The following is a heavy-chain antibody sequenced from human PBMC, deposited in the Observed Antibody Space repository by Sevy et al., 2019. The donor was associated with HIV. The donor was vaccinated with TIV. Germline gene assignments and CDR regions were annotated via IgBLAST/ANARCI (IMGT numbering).Heavy chain of an antibody. J-gene: IGHJ6*02. D-gene: IGHD2-15*01. CDR2: ISSSGRST. V-gene: IGHV3-23*01. CDR3: AKGYCSGGSCPRDYYYYGMDV. Sequence: GGSLRLSCAASGLTFSSYAMNWVRQAPGKGLEWVSTISSSGRSTYYADSVEGRFTISRDNSENTLYLQMNSLRADDTAVYYCAKGYCSGGSCPRDYYYYGMDVWGQRTTVTVSS. CDR1: GLTFSSYA.